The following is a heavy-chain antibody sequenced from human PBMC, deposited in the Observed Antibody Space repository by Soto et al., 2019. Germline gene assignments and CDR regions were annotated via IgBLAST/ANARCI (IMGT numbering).Heavy chain of an antibody. CDR1: GDSVSSNSAA. CDR2: TYYKSKWYN. CDR3: AGDSSGEAVAGNNWFDP. D-gene: IGHD6-19*01. J-gene: IGHJ5*02. Sequence: QTLSPTFAISGDSVSSNSAAWNWIRQSPSRGLEWMGRTYYKSKWYNDYAVSVKSQITINPDTSKNQLSLQLNSVTPEDTAVYYCAGDSSGEAVAGNNWFDPWGQGTLVTVSS. V-gene: IGHV6-1*01.